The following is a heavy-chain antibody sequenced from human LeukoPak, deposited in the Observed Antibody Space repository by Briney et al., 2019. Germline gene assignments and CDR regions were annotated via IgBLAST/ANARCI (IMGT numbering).Heavy chain of an antibody. V-gene: IGHV3-21*01. J-gene: IGHJ6*04. CDR1: RFTFSTYS. Sequence: GESLRLSCAASRFTFSTYSMNWVRQAPGKGLEWVSSISSRSTYIYYADSVKGRFTISRDNAKNSLYLQMNSLRAEDTAVYYCAELGITMIGGVWGKGTTVTISS. CDR3: AELGITMIGGV. CDR2: ISSRSTYI. D-gene: IGHD3-10*02.